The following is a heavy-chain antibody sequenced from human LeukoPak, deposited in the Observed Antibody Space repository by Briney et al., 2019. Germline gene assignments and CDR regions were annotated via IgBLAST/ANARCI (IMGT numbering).Heavy chain of an antibody. CDR2: ISGSRSYI. J-gene: IGHJ6*03. D-gene: IGHD3-9*01. Sequence: PGGSLRLSCAASGFTFSYYSMNWVRQAPGKGLEWVSSISGSRSYIYYADSVKGRFTISRDNAKNSLYLQMNSLRAEDTAVYYCARDLNLILTGQIPYYYYYMDVWGKGTTVTVSS. V-gene: IGHV3-21*01. CDR1: GFTFSYYS. CDR3: ARDLNLILTGQIPYYYYYMDV.